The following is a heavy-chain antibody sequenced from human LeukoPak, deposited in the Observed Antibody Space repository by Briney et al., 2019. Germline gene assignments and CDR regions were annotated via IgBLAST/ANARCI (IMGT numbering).Heavy chain of an antibody. CDR3: ARAFSVWSGSYDKGAFDI. Sequence: ASVKVSCKASGYTFTGYYMHWVRQAPGQGLEWMGWVNPNSGGTNYAQKFQGWVTMTRDTSISTAYMELSRLRSDDTAVYYCARAFSVWSGSYDKGAFDIWGQGTMVTVSS. CDR2: VNPNSGGT. V-gene: IGHV1-2*04. J-gene: IGHJ3*02. D-gene: IGHD3-10*01. CDR1: GYTFTGYY.